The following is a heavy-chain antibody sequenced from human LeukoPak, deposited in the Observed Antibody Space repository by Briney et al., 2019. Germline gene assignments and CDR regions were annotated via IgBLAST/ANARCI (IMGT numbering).Heavy chain of an antibody. CDR1: GFTFSNAW. D-gene: IGHD6-13*01. Sequence: GGSLRLSCAASGFTFSNAWMSWVRQAPGKGLEWVGRIKSKTDGGTTDYAAPVKGRFTISRDDSKNTLYLQMNSLKTEDTAVYYCTTGWAGAGNWYDYWGQGTLVTVSS. V-gene: IGHV3-15*01. J-gene: IGHJ4*02. CDR2: IKSKTDGGTT. CDR3: TTGWAGAGNWYDY.